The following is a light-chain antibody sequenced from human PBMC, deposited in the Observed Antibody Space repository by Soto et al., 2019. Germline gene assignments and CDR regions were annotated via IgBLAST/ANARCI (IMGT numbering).Light chain of an antibody. CDR3: SSHAGYNNFYV. CDR1: SSDVGYYNY. CDR2: EVN. J-gene: IGLJ1*01. V-gene: IGLV2-8*01. Sequence: QSALTQPPSASGSPGQSVTFSCTGTSSDVGYYNYVSWYQQHPGKAPKLMIYEVNKRPSGVPDRFSGSKSGNTASLTVSGLQAEDEADYYCSSHAGYNNFYVFGTGTKVTVL.